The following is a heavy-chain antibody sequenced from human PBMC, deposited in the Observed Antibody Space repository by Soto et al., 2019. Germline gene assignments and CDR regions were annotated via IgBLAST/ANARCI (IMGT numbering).Heavy chain of an antibody. V-gene: IGHV1-18*04. Sequence: APVKVSCKASGYTFTSYGISWVRQAPGQGLEWMGWISAYNGNTNYAQKLQGRVTMTTDTSTSTAYMELRSLRSDDTAVYYCARADCTNGVCYSGYGDYWGQGTLVTVSS. J-gene: IGHJ4*02. CDR1: GYTFTSYG. D-gene: IGHD2-8*01. CDR2: ISAYNGNT. CDR3: ARADCTNGVCYSGYGDY.